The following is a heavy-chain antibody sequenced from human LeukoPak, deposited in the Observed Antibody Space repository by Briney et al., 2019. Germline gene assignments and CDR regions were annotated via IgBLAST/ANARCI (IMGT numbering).Heavy chain of an antibody. D-gene: IGHD3-10*01. CDR3: ARDDYRGVTNFDP. Sequence: SETLSLTCTVSGGSISPYFWSWIRQPPGKGLEWIGYISYSGSTNYNPSLKSRVTISVDTSRNQFSLQLSSVTAADTAVYYCARDDYRGVTNFDPWGQGTLVTVSS. J-gene: IGHJ5*02. CDR1: GGSISPYF. CDR2: ISYSGST. V-gene: IGHV4-59*01.